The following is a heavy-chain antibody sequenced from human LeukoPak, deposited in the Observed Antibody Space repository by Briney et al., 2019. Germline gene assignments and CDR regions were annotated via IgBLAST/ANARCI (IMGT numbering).Heavy chain of an antibody. D-gene: IGHD2-15*01. CDR1: GASIISGDYY. Sequence: PSETLSLPCTVSGASIISGDYYWSWIRQPPGQGLGWIGYIYDSGSTYYNPSLKSRITISVDTSENRFSLKLSSVTATDTAVYYCARDCSGGSCYGAFDIWGQGTMVTVSS. CDR2: IYDSGST. CDR3: ARDCSGGSCYGAFDI. J-gene: IGHJ3*02. V-gene: IGHV4-30-4*01.